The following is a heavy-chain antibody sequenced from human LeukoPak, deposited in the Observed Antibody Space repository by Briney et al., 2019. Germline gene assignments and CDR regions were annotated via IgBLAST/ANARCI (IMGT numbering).Heavy chain of an antibody. CDR1: GFTFSSYW. Sequence: GGSLRLSCAASGFTFSSYWMHWVRQAPGKGLVWVSRINSDGSSTNYADSVKGRFTISRDNAKNTLYLQMNSLRAEDTAVYYCARTEIGGKQQLVRRSEYFQHWGQGTLVTVSS. V-gene: IGHV3-74*01. CDR3: ARTEIGGKQQLVRRSEYFQH. J-gene: IGHJ1*01. D-gene: IGHD6-13*01. CDR2: INSDGSST.